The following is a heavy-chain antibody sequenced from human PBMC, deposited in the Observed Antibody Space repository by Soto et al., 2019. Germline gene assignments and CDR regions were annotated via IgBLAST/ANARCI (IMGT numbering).Heavy chain of an antibody. Sequence: GASVKVSGKASGGTFSSYAISWVRQAPGQGLEWMGGIIPIFGTANYAQKFQGRVTITADKSTSTAYMELSSLRSEDTAVYYCARARVSGPYYYYYGMDVWGQGTTVTVSS. CDR1: GGTFSSYA. V-gene: IGHV1-69*06. CDR2: IIPIFGTA. CDR3: ARARVSGPYYYYYGMDV. D-gene: IGHD2-8*01. J-gene: IGHJ6*02.